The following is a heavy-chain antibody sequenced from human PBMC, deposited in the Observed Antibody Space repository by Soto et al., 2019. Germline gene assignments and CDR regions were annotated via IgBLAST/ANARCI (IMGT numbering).Heavy chain of an antibody. J-gene: IGHJ4*02. CDR3: ERDPREKLGYSYGFDY. V-gene: IGHV4-34*01. Sequence: SENLSLTLAAYGGSFSGYYWSWILQPPLKGLEWIGEINHSGSTNYNPSLKSRVTISVDTSKNQFSLKLRSVTAADTAVYYCERDPREKLGYSYGFDYWGQETMVTVSS. CDR2: INHSGST. D-gene: IGHD5-18*01. CDR1: GGSFSGYY.